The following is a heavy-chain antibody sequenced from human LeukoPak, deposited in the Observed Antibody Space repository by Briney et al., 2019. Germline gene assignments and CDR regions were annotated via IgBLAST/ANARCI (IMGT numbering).Heavy chain of an antibody. D-gene: IGHD3-10*01. CDR3: ARNKGRYGSGRVHFDP. V-gene: IGHV4-59*08. Sequence: SEALSLTCTISGDSIGTYYWSWIRQPPGKGLEWIGYIYYSGYTNYSPPLKSRVTISVATSKNRLSLKLSSVTAADTAVYYCARNKGRYGSGRVHFDPWGRGTLVTVSS. CDR2: IYYSGYT. J-gene: IGHJ5*02. CDR1: GDSIGTYY.